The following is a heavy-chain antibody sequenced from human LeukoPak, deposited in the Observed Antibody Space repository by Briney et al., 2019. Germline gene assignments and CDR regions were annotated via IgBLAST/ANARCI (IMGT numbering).Heavy chain of an antibody. D-gene: IGHD4-17*01. CDR2: VSYDGSNK. CDR3: ARIASVTNYFDY. J-gene: IGHJ4*02. V-gene: IGHV3-30-3*01. Sequence: GGSLRLSCAASGVIFNSFAFHWVRQAPGKGLEWVAAVSYDGSNKYYADSVRGRLTISRDNSKNTLYLQMNSLRAVDTAVYYCARIASVTNYFDYWGQGTLVTVSS. CDR1: GVIFNSFA.